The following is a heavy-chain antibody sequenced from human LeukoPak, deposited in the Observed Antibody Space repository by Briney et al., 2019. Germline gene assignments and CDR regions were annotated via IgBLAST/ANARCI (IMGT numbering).Heavy chain of an antibody. Sequence: ASVKVSCKASGGTFSSYAISWVRQAPGQGLEWMGGIIPIFGTANYAQKFQGRVTITTDESTSTAYMELSSLRSEDTAVYYCARRSIVGAPHDAFDIWGQGTMVTASS. V-gene: IGHV1-69*05. CDR3: ARRSIVGAPHDAFDI. D-gene: IGHD1-26*01. J-gene: IGHJ3*02. CDR2: IIPIFGTA. CDR1: GGTFSSYA.